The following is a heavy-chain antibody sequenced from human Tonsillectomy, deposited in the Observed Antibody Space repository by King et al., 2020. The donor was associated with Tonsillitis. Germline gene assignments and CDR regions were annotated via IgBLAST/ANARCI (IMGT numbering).Heavy chain of an antibody. D-gene: IGHD4-11*01. CDR1: GGSFSGYY. Sequence: VQLQQWGAGLLKPSETLSLTCAVYGGSFSGYYWTWIRQPPGKGLEWIGEINHSGNTNYNPSPKSRVTISVDTSKNQFSLKLSSVTAADTAVYYCARTSPDRRCWYFDLWGRGTPVTVSS. CDR3: ARTSPDRRCWYFDL. V-gene: IGHV4-34*01. CDR2: INHSGNT. J-gene: IGHJ2*01.